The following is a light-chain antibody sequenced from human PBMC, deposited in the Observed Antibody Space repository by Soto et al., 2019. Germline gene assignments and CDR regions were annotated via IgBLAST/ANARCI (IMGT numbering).Light chain of an antibody. V-gene: IGKV1-5*03. CDR3: QQYHSYSLT. Sequence: DIQMTQSPSTLSASVGDRVTITCRASQSISSWLAWYQQKPGKAPKLLIYKASSLEGGVTSRFSGSGSGTDFTLTINSLQPDDFATYSCQQYHSYSLTFGGGTKVDIK. J-gene: IGKJ4*01. CDR1: QSISSW. CDR2: KAS.